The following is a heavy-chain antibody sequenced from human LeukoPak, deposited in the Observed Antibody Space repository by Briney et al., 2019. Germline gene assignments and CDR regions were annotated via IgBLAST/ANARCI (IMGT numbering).Heavy chain of an antibody. CDR2: IDSDGSGT. Sequence: PGGSLRLSCSASGLTLSGYWIRWVRQIPGKGLVWVSRIDSDGSGTSYADSVKGRFTISRDDVKNMLYLQMNSLRVEDTGLYYCSTVEHFWGQGTLVTVSS. CDR1: GLTLSGYW. V-gene: IGHV3-74*01. J-gene: IGHJ4*02. CDR3: STVEHF. D-gene: IGHD1/OR15-1a*01.